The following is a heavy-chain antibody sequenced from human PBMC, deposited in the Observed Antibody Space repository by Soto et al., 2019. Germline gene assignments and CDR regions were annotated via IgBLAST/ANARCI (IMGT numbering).Heavy chain of an antibody. V-gene: IGHV1-69*06. CDR2: LIPLFGTT. D-gene: IGHD7-27*01. J-gene: IGHJ4*02. CDR3: ARGPNWGYRFDA. CDR1: GGTFSGHA. Sequence: QVQLVQSGAEVRKPGSSVKVSCEASGGTFSGHAISLVRQAPGQGPEWMGGLIPLFGTTQHAQRFQGRLTITADKSTTTAYMELTSLRFEDTAIYYCARGPNWGYRFDAWGQGTLVTVSS.